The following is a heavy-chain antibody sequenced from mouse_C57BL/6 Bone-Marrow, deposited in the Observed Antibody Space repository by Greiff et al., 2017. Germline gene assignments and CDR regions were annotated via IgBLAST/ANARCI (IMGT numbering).Heavy chain of an antibody. Sequence: VQLQQSGAELVKPGASVKLSCKASGYTFTSYGMRWVKQRPGQGLEWIGMIHPNSGSTNYNEKFKSKATLTVDKSSSTAYMQLRSLTSEDSAVYYCARGYYVFAYWGQGTLVTVSA. CDR2: IHPNSGST. D-gene: IGHD2-3*01. V-gene: IGHV1-64*01. CDR3: ARGYYVFAY. J-gene: IGHJ3*01. CDR1: GYTFTSYG.